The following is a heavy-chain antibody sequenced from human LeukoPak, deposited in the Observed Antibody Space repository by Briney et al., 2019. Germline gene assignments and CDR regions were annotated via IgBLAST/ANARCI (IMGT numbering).Heavy chain of an antibody. Sequence: GASVKVSCKASGGTFSSYAISWVRQAPGQGLEWMGGIIPIFGTANYAQKFQGRVTMTRDTSTSTVYMELSSLRSEDTAVYYCARGKISYYYGSGMAFDPWGQGTLVTVSS. J-gene: IGHJ5*02. V-gene: IGHV1-69*05. CDR1: GGTFSSYA. D-gene: IGHD3-10*01. CDR3: ARGKISYYYGSGMAFDP. CDR2: IIPIFGTA.